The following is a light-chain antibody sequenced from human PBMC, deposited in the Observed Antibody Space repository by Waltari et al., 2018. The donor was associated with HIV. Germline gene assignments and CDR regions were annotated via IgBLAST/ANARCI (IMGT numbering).Light chain of an antibody. CDR2: GVS. J-gene: IGLJ3*02. V-gene: IGLV2-18*02. CDR3: SSYRSIITLL. CDR1: SSDIGSFDH. Sequence: QSALTQPPSVSGSPGQSVTISCIGTSSDIGSFDHVYWFQQPPGSAPKLLIFGVSNRPSGFPDRFAGSTSVNTASLTIAGLQAEDEADYYCSSYRSIITLLFGWGTKLTFL.